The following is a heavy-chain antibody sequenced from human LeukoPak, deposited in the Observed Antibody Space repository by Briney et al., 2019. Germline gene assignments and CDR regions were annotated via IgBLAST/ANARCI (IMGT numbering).Heavy chain of an antibody. J-gene: IGHJ4*02. D-gene: IGHD4-23*01. CDR1: GGSISSYY. CDR3: AVVTTTTFDY. V-gene: IGHV4-39*01. Sequence: SETLSLTCTVSGGSISSYYWGWIRQPPGKGLEWIGSIYYSGSTYYNPSLRSRVTKSVGTSKNQFSLKLSSVTASDTAVYYCAVVTTTTFDYWGQGTLVTVSS. CDR2: IYYSGST.